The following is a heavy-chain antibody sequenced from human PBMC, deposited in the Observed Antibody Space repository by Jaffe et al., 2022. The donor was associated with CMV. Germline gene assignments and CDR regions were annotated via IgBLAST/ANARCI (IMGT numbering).Heavy chain of an antibody. Sequence: EVQLVESGGGLVQPGGSLRLSCAASGFTFSSYAMSWVRQAPGKGLEWVSAISGSGGSTYYADSVKGRFTISRDNSKNTLYLQMNSLRAEDTAVYYCAKGGGWVGYCSGGSCYRSWGQGTLVTVSS. CDR2: ISGSGGST. CDR3: AKGGGWVGYCSGGSCYRS. V-gene: IGHV3-23*04. D-gene: IGHD2-15*01. CDR1: GFTFSSYA. J-gene: IGHJ5*02.